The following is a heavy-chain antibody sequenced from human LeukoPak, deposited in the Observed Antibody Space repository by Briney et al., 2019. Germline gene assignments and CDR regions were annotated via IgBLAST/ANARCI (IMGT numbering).Heavy chain of an antibody. Sequence: GGSLRLSCAASGFTFSSYSMNWVRQAPGKGLEWVSFISSSGSTIYYADSVKGRFTISRDNAKNSLCLQMNSLRAEDTAVYYCARIGAGSSRDYWGQGTLVTVSS. V-gene: IGHV3-48*01. D-gene: IGHD6-13*01. CDR2: ISSSGSTI. CDR1: GFTFSSYS. CDR3: ARIGAGSSRDY. J-gene: IGHJ4*02.